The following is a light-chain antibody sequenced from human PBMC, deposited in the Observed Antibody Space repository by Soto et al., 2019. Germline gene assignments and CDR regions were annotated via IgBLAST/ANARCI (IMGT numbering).Light chain of an antibody. Sequence: QSALTQPASVSGSPGQSITISCTGTSSDVGGYNYVSWYQQHPGKAPKLMISEVSKRPSGVSNRFSGSKSGNTASLTISGLQAEDEADYYCSSYTSTTTVLFGGGTKVPVL. CDR1: SSDVGGYNY. V-gene: IGLV2-14*01. CDR3: SSYTSTTTVL. CDR2: EVS. J-gene: IGLJ2*01.